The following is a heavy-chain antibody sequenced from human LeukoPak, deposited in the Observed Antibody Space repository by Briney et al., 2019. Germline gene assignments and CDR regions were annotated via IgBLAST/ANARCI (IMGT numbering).Heavy chain of an antibody. CDR3: ARDRGYYKFDY. CDR2: INPDGSQK. CDR1: GFTFSLYW. Sequence: PGGSLRLSCAASGFTFSLYWMTWVRQSPGKGLEWVADINPDGSQKYSVDSVEGRFTISRDNAKNSLFLQMNSLRAEDTAVYYCARDRGYYKFDYWGQGTLVTVSS. V-gene: IGHV3-7*01. J-gene: IGHJ4*02. D-gene: IGHD3-22*01.